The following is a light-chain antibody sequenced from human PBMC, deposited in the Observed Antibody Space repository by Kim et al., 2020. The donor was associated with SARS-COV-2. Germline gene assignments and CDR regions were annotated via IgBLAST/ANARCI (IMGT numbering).Light chain of an antibody. J-gene: IGLJ2*01. CDR3: QVWDTGSDHVV. CDR2: YDS. V-gene: IGLV3-21*04. CDR1: NIGSKT. Sequence: SYELTQPPSVSVAPGKTARITCGRNNIGSKTVHWYQQKPGQAPVLVIFYDSDRPSGIPERLSGSNSGDTATLTISRVEAGDEADYYCQVWDTGSDHVVSG.